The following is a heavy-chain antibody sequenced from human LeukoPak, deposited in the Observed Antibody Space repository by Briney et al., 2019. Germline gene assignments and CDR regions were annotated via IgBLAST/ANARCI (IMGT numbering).Heavy chain of an antibody. Sequence: GASLRLSCAASGFPFGSYAMSWVRQAPGKGLDWVSAISDGGGSTYYADAVKGRFTISRGNSKNILFLQMDSLRAEDTAIYYCVKGSRDGGPYYFDYWGRGTLVTVSS. CDR3: VKGSRDGGPYYFDY. CDR2: ISDGGGST. CDR1: GFPFGSYA. J-gene: IGHJ4*02. V-gene: IGHV3-23*01. D-gene: IGHD2-21*01.